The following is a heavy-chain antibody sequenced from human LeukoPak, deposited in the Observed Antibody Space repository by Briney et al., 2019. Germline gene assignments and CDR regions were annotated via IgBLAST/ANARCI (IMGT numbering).Heavy chain of an antibody. J-gene: IGHJ4*02. CDR2: ISYDGSNK. Sequence: GRSLRLSCAASGFTFSSYAMHWVRQAPGKGLEWVAVISYDGSNKYYADSVKGRFTISRDNSKNSLYLQMNSLRAEDTAVYYCAREDIAIDYWGQGTLVTVSS. CDR3: AREDIAIDY. CDR1: GFTFSSYA. V-gene: IGHV3-30-3*01. D-gene: IGHD2-15*01.